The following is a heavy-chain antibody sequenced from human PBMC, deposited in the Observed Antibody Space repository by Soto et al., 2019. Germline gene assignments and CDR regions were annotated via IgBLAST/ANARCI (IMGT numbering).Heavy chain of an antibody. V-gene: IGHV3-23*01. CDR1: GFTFSSYA. D-gene: IGHD6-19*01. Sequence: GGSLRLSCAASGFTFSSYAMSWVRQAPGKGLEWVSAISGSGGSTYYADSVKGRFTISRDNSKNTLYLQMNSLRAEDTAVYYCAKGPLGEQWLVRYFDYWGQGTLVTVSS. CDR2: ISGSGGST. J-gene: IGHJ4*02. CDR3: AKGPLGEQWLVRYFDY.